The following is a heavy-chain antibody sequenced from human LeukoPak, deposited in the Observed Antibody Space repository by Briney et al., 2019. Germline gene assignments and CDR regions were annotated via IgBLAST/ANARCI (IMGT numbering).Heavy chain of an antibody. CDR3: AKALAWAFDY. D-gene: IGHD2-15*01. Sequence: GGSLRLSCAASVFPFSRYWMHWVPQARAKGLVWVSRINSDGSSTNYADSVKGRFTISRDNAKNTLYLQMNSVRADDTAIYYCAKALAWAFDYWGRGTLVTVSS. CDR1: VFPFSRYW. J-gene: IGHJ4*02. CDR2: INSDGSST. V-gene: IGHV3-74*01.